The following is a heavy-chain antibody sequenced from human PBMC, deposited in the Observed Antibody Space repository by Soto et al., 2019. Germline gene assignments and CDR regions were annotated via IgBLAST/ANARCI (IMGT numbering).Heavy chain of an antibody. Sequence: GGSLRLSCAASGFTFSNYAMHLVRQAQGKGLEWVAVISYDGSNKYYADSVKGRFTISRDNSKNTLYLQMNSLRAEDTAVYYCARDLELPSSWYGITKYYYYYYGMDVWGQGTTVTVSS. D-gene: IGHD6-13*01. CDR1: GFTFSNYA. J-gene: IGHJ6*02. CDR2: ISYDGSNK. V-gene: IGHV3-30-3*01. CDR3: ARDLELPSSWYGITKYYYYYYGMDV.